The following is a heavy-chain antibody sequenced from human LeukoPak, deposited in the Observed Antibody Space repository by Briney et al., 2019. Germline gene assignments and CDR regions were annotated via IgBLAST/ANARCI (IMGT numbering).Heavy chain of an antibody. V-gene: IGHV4-4*07. D-gene: IGHD2-15*01. J-gene: IGHJ4*02. CDR3: ARVNDYCSGSSCYLFNDY. CDR2: IYTSGST. CDR1: GGSISSYY. Sequence: SETLSLTCTVSGGSISSYYWSWIRQPAGKGLEWIGRIYTSGSTNYNPSLKSRVTLSVDSSKNQFSLTLTSVTAADTAVYYCARVNDYCSGSSCYLFNDYWGQGALVTVSS.